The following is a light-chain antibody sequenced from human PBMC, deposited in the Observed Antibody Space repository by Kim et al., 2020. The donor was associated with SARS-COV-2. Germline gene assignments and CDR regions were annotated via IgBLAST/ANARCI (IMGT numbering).Light chain of an antibody. Sequence: GQRVTVSCSGSTSNIGSNTVDWYQQVPGTAPKLLIYTNNQRPSGVPDRFSGSKFGTSASLAISGLQSEDEADYYCAAWDDSLNGVLFGGGTKLTVL. CDR3: AAWDDSLNGVL. V-gene: IGLV1-44*01. J-gene: IGLJ3*02. CDR1: TSNIGSNT. CDR2: TNN.